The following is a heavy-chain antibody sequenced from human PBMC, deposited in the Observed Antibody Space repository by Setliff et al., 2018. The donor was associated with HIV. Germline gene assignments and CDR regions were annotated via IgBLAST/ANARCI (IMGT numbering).Heavy chain of an antibody. CDR3: ARHSPSDY. Sequence: SETLSLTCTVSGGSISSSSYYWGWIRQPPGKGLEWIGSIYYSGSTYYNPSLKSRVTMSIDTSKNQFSLNVSSVTAADTAVYYCARHSPSDYWGQGTLVTVSS. CDR1: GGSISSSSYY. J-gene: IGHJ4*02. V-gene: IGHV4-39*01. CDR2: IYYSGST.